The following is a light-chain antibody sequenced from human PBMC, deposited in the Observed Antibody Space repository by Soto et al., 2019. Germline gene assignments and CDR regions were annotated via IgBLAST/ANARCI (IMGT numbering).Light chain of an antibody. CDR2: AAS. J-gene: IGKJ4*01. CDR3: QQTYTSPLT. CDR1: QTITNSY. V-gene: IGKV1-39*01. Sequence: DIQMTQSPSSLSASVGDRVTITCRASQTITNSYLNWYQHKSGKAPKLLIYAASSLQSGVPSRFSGSGSGTDFTLTISNLQPEDFATYYCQQTYTSPLTFGGGTKVEI.